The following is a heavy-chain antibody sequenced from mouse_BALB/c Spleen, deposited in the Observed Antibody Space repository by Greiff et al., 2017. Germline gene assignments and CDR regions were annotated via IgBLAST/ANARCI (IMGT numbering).Heavy chain of an antibody. CDR2: ISNGGGST. Sequence: DVMLVESGGGLVQPGGSLKLSCAASGFTFSSYTMSWVRQTPEKRLEWVAYISNGGGSTYYPDTVKGRFTISRDNAKNTLYLQMSSLKSEDTAMYYCARHAGGYYYFDYWGQGTTLTVSS. CDR1: GFTFSSYT. V-gene: IGHV5-12-2*01. D-gene: IGHD1-2*01. CDR3: ARHAGGYYYFDY. J-gene: IGHJ2*01.